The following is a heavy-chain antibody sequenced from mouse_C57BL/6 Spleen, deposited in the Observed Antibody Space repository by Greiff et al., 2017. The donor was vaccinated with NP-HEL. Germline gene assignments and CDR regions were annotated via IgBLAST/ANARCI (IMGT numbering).Heavy chain of an antibody. CDR2: IYPGDGDT. J-gene: IGHJ4*01. CDR3: ARSDYDYAMDY. V-gene: IGHV1-82*01. CDR1: GYAFSSSW. D-gene: IGHD2-4*01. Sequence: QVQLQQSGPELVKPGASVTISCKASGYAFSSSWMNWVKQRPGKGLEWIGRIYPGDGDTNYNGKFKGKATLTADKSSSTAYMQLSSLTSEDSAVYFCARSDYDYAMDYWGQGTSVTVSS.